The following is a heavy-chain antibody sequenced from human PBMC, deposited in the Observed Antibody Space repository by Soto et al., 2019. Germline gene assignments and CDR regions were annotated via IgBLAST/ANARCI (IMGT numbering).Heavy chain of an antibody. CDR2: IYHSGST. CDR3: ARDSRAQLWYGHYYYGMDV. CDR1: CYSISSGYY. V-gene: IGHV4-38-2*02. J-gene: IGHJ6*02. Sequence: SETLSLTCAVSCYSISSGYYWGWIRQPPGKGLEWIGSIYHSGSTYYNPSLKSRVTISVDTSKNQFSLKLSSVTAADTAVYYCARDSRAQLWYGHYYYGMDVWGQGTTVTVSS. D-gene: IGHD5-18*01.